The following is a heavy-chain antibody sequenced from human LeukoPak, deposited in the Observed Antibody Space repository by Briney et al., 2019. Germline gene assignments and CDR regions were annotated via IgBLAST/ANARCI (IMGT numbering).Heavy chain of an antibody. CDR2: IKQDGSEK. CDR1: AFTFSSYW. D-gene: IGHD6-19*01. J-gene: IGHJ4*02. CDR3: ARDSGRVNY. V-gene: IGHV3-7*01. Sequence: GRSLRLSCEASAFTFSSYWMSWVRQAPGKGLEWVANIKQDGSEKNYVDSVKGRFTISRDNAKNSLFLQMNSLRPEDTAVYYCARDSGRVNYWGQGTLVTVSS.